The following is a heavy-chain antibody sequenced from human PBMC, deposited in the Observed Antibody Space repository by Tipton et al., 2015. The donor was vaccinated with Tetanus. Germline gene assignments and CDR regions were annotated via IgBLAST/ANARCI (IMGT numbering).Heavy chain of an antibody. J-gene: IGHJ5*02. CDR2: INYYGTT. CDR1: GGSFSGYY. CDR3: ARSPMAAAGGWFDP. V-gene: IGHV4-34*01. Sequence: GLVKPSETLSLTCAVYGGSFSGYYWSWIRQPPGRGLQWIGNINYYGTTYYSPSLKSRVTMSVDTPKNQFSLKLSSVTAADTAVYYCARSPMAAAGGWFDPWGQGTLVTVSS. D-gene: IGHD6-13*01.